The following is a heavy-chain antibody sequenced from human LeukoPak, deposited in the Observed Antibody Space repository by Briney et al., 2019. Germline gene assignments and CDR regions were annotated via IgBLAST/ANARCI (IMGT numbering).Heavy chain of an antibody. CDR3: ARGSTMNTYPDY. J-gene: IGHJ4*02. V-gene: IGHV3-53*01. Sequence: PGGSLRLSCAASGFTFSSYAMSWVRQAPGKGLEWVSAIYSGGSTYYADSVKGRFTISRDNSKNTLYLQMNSLRAEDTAVYYCARGSTMNTYPDYWGQGTLVTVSS. CDR2: IYSGGST. CDR1: GFTFSSYA. D-gene: IGHD3-16*01.